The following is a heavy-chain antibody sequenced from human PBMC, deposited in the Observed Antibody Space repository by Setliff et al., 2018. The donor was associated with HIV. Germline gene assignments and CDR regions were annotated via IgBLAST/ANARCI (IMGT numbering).Heavy chain of an antibody. CDR2: IKQDGSEK. CDR1: GFTFRTYW. J-gene: IGHJ4*02. Sequence: GESLKISCAASGFTFRTYWMSWVRQVPGKGLEWVANIKQDGSEKNYVDSVKGRFTISRDNAKNSLSLQMNSLRAEDTAVYYCARDYSRYNWNYFDYWGQGTLVTVSS. V-gene: IGHV3-7*03. D-gene: IGHD1-20*01. CDR3: ARDYSRYNWNYFDY.